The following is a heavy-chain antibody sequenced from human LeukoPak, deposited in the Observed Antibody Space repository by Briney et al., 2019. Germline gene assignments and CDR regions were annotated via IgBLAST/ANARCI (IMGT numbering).Heavy chain of an antibody. CDR3: ARDRRDYVWGSYRYYYYYYMDV. J-gene: IGHJ6*03. CDR1: GGSISSSSHY. V-gene: IGHV4-39*07. D-gene: IGHD3-16*02. Sequence: PSETLSLTCTVSGGSISSSSHYWGWIRQPPGKGLEWIGSIYYSGSTYYNPSLKSRVTISVDTSKNQFSLKLSSVTAADTAVYYCARDRRDYVWGSYRYYYYYYMDVWGKGTTVTISS. CDR2: IYYSGST.